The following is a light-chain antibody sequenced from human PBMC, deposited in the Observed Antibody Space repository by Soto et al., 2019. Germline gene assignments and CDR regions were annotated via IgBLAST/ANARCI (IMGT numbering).Light chain of an antibody. Sequence: EIVLTQSPGTLSLSPGERATLSCRASQSVSSTYLAWYQQKPGQAPRPLIYGASSRATGIPDRFSGSGSGTDFTLTISRLEPEDFAVYYCQQYGSSPPTTFGQGTRLEI. CDR3: QQYGSSPPTT. V-gene: IGKV3-20*01. CDR1: QSVSSTY. J-gene: IGKJ5*01. CDR2: GAS.